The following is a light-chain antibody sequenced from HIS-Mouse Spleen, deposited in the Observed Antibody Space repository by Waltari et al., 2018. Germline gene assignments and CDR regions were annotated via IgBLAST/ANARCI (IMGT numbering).Light chain of an antibody. CDR1: NLGDKY. CDR2: QDS. Sequence: SYELTQPPSVSVSPGQTASITCSGENLGDKYACWYQQKPGQSPGLVIYQDSKRPSGIPERFSGSNSGNTATLTISGTQAMDEADYYCQAWDSSTVVFGGGTKLTVL. CDR3: QAWDSSTVV. V-gene: IGLV3-1*01. J-gene: IGLJ2*01.